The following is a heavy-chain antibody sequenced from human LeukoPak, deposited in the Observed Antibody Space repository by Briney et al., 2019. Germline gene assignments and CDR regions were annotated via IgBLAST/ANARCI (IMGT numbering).Heavy chain of an antibody. D-gene: IGHD2-2*02. Sequence: GSLRLSCAASGFTFSSYAMHWVRQASGKGLEWVAVISYDGSNKYYADSVKGRFTISRDNSKNTLYLQMNSLRAEDTAVYYCARGPGNTVSGSFDYWGQGTLVTVSS. CDR1: GFTFSSYA. J-gene: IGHJ4*02. V-gene: IGHV3-30-3*01. CDR2: ISYDGSNK. CDR3: ARGPGNTVSGSFDY.